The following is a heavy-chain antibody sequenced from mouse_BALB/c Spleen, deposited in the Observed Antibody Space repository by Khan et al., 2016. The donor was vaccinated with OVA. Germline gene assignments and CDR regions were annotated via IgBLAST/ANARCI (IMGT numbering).Heavy chain of an antibody. CDR2: IDLENGNT. J-gene: IGHJ3*01. V-gene: IGHV14-1*02. CDR3: ARDDYSPWFAY. CDR1: GFNIKDYY. Sequence: LQLEVSESEPVRPGALVNLSFKSSGFNIKDYYMHWVKQRPEPGLEWIGWIDLENGNTIYDSKYQGKASITLDTYSNTAYLQLSSLTSEDTAVYYCARDDYSPWFAYWGQGTLVTVSA. D-gene: IGHD2-4*01.